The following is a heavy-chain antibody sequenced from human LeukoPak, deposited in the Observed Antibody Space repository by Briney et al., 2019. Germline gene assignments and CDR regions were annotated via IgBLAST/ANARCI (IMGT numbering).Heavy chain of an antibody. CDR1: GFTFTSYA. J-gene: IGHJ6*03. D-gene: IGHD6-25*01. V-gene: IGHV3-30-3*01. CDR3: AREKSSDLYYYYYYMDV. CDR2: ISYDGSNK. Sequence: GGSLRLSCAASGFTFTSYAMHWVRQAPGKGLEWVAVISYDGSNKYYADSVKGRFTISRDNSKNTLYLQMNSLRAEDTAVYYCAREKSSDLYYYYYYMDVWGKGTTVTVSS.